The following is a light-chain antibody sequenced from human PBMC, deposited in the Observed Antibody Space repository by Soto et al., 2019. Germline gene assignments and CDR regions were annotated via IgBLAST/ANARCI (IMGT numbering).Light chain of an antibody. CDR2: AAS. J-gene: IGKJ1*01. CDR3: QPSYSTLWT. Sequence: DIQMTQSPSSLSASVGDRVTITCRASQSISSYLNWYQQKPGKAPKLLIYAASSLQSGVPSRFSGSGSGTDFTLTISSLQPEDFATYYCQPSYSTLWTFGQGTKVDIK. CDR1: QSISSY. V-gene: IGKV1-39*01.